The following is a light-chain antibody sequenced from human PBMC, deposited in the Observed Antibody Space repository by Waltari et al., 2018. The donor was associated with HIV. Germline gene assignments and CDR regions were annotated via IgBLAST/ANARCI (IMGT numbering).Light chain of an antibody. CDR2: KNN. V-gene: IGLV1-40*01. CDR3: QSYDSSLSGSRV. J-gene: IGLJ3*02. Sequence: HSVLTQPPSVSGALGQRVTISCTGRSSNLGAGYDVHWSQHLPGTAPNLLIYKNNNRPSGVPDRFSGSKSGTSASLAITGLQAEDEADYHCQSYDSSLSGSRVFGGGTKLTVL. CDR1: SSNLGAGYD.